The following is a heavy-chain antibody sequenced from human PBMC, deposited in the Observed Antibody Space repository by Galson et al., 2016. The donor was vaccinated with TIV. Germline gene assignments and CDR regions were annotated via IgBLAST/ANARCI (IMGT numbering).Heavy chain of an antibody. J-gene: IGHJ5*02. D-gene: IGHD3-10*01. V-gene: IGHV1-69*13. CDR1: GGIFRSDA. CDR3: ARLPSYYGSGNHWFDP. CDR2: IIAIFGTA. Sequence: SVKVSCKVSGGIFRSDAISWVRQAPGQGLEWMGRIIAIFGTANYAQTFQGRVTITADESTNTVYLELSSLTSEDTAVYYCARLPSYYGSGNHWFDPWGQGTLVTVSS.